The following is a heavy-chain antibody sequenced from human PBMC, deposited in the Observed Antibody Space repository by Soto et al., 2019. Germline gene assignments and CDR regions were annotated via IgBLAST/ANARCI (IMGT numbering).Heavy chain of an antibody. CDR1: GFMFSSYV. Sequence: GGSLRLSCAASGFMFSSYVMSWVRQAPGKGLEWVSGISGRGASTYYADSVKGRFTISRDNSKNTLYLQMNSLRAEDTAVYYCARDRVIAAAGKEYYYYGMGVWGQGTTVTVSS. CDR2: ISGRGAST. CDR3: ARDRVIAAAGKEYYYYGMGV. D-gene: IGHD6-13*01. V-gene: IGHV3-23*01. J-gene: IGHJ6*02.